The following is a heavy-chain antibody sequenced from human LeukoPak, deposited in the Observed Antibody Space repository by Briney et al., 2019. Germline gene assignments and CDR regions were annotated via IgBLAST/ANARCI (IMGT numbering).Heavy chain of an antibody. D-gene: IGHD3/OR15-3a*01. CDR1: GDSVSSNDAA. CDR2: TYYRSKWSS. J-gene: IGHJ4*02. V-gene: IGHV6-1*01. CDR3: AYWTQR. Sequence: SQTLSVTCAIPGDSVSSNDAAWYWIRQSPSRGLEWLGRTYYRSKWSSDYAVSVKSRITINSDTSKNLISLQLNSVTPEDTAVYYCAYWTQRWGPGILVTVSS.